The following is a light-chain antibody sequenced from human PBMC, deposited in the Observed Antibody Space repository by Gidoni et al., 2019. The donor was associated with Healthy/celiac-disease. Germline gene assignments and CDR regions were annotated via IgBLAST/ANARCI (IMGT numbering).Light chain of an antibody. CDR3: QQYGSSPIT. Sequence: EIVFTQSPGTLSLSPGERATLSCRASQSVSSSYLAWYQQKPGQAHRLLIYGASSGSGTDFTLTISRLEPEDFAVYYCQQYGSSPITFGQGTRLEIK. J-gene: IGKJ5*01. CDR1: QSVSSSY. CDR2: GAS. V-gene: IGKV3-20*01.